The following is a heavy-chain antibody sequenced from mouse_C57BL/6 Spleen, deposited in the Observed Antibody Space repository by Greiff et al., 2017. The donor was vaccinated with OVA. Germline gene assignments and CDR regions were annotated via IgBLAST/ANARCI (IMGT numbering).Heavy chain of an antibody. CDR3: ARYHYDYDGGFAY. CDR1: GYAFSSSW. J-gene: IGHJ3*01. V-gene: IGHV1-82*01. CDR2: IYPGDGDT. D-gene: IGHD2-4*01. Sequence: QVQLQQSGPELVKPGASVKISCKASGYAFSSSWMNWVKQRPGKGLEWIGRIYPGDGDTNYNGKFKGKATLTADKSSSTAYMQLSSLTSEDSAVYFCARYHYDYDGGFAYWGQGTLVTVSA.